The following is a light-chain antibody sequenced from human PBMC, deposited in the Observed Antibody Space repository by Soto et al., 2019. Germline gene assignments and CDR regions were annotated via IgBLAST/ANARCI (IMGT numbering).Light chain of an antibody. CDR3: SSYTSSNSSYV. Sequence: QSVLTQPASVSGSPGQSITISCTGTSSDVGGYNYVSWYQQHPGKAPKLMIYDVSNRPSGVSNRFSGSKSGNTASLTISGLQAEDESDYYCSSYTSSNSSYVFGTGTXVTVL. CDR2: DVS. CDR1: SSDVGGYNY. V-gene: IGLV2-14*01. J-gene: IGLJ1*01.